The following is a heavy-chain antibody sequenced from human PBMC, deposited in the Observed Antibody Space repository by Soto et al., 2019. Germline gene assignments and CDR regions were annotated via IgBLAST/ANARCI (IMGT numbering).Heavy chain of an antibody. Sequence: EVQLVESGGGLVKPGGSLRLSCAASGFTFSNYNMNWVRQPPGKGLEWVSSLTSAGSYIYYAESLKGRVTISRDNAKNSLFLQMNSLRAEDTALYFCARGILGGVRIDYGMDVWGQGTTVTVSS. CDR3: ARGILGGVRIDYGMDV. J-gene: IGHJ6*02. CDR1: GFTFSNYN. CDR2: LTSAGSYI. V-gene: IGHV3-21*01. D-gene: IGHD2-8*02.